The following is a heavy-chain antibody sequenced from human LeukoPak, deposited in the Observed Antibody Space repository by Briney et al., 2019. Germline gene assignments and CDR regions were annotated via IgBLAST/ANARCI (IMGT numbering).Heavy chain of an antibody. V-gene: IGHV1-69*13. Sequence: SVKVSCKASGGTFSSYAISWVRQAPGQGLEWMGGIIAIFGTANYAQKFQGRVTITADESTSTAYMELSSLRSEDTTVYYCARERERDGYNYWGQGTLVTVSS. D-gene: IGHD5-24*01. J-gene: IGHJ4*02. CDR3: ARERERDGYNY. CDR2: IIAIFGTA. CDR1: GGTFSSYA.